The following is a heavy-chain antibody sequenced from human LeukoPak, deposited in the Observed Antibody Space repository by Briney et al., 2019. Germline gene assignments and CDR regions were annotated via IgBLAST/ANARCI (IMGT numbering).Heavy chain of an antibody. CDR3: TQSWELLTFDY. CDR2: MWYDGSNE. Sequence: GGSLRLSCAASGFAFSRYGMHWLRQAPGTGLEWVAVMWYDGSNEAYAHSVRGRFTISRDNSENRLYLQMNSLRVEDTAVYYCTQSWELLTFDYWGQGTLVTVSS. D-gene: IGHD1-26*01. J-gene: IGHJ4*02. CDR1: GFAFSRYG. V-gene: IGHV3-33*01.